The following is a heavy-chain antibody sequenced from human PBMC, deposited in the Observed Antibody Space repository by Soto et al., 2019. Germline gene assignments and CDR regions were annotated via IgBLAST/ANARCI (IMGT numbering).Heavy chain of an antibody. Sequence: QVQLQESGPGLVKPSGTLSLTSTLSNASISSRKWWTWVRQTPGKRLEWIGAIYHSGSLNHNPSLKSPVAMSVDKSNNQCALKMTSVTAADTAVYYCASMFGELLADALDIWGQGTVVTVSS. V-gene: IGHV4-4*02. CDR1: NASISSRKW. D-gene: IGHD3-10*02. CDR2: IYHSGSL. J-gene: IGHJ3*02. CDR3: ASMFGELLADALDI.